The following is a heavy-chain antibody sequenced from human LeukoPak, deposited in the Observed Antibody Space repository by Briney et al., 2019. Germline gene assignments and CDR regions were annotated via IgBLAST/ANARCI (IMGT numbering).Heavy chain of an antibody. D-gene: IGHD3-3*01. V-gene: IGHV3-23*01. J-gene: IGHJ4*02. CDR3: ARDLVGDSTFDY. CDR2: LSGTGNT. CDR1: GFNFYIYA. Sequence: GGSLRLSCAASGFNFYIYAMSWVRQAPGKGLEWVSSLSGTGNTYYADFVKGRFTISRDNAKNSLYLQMNSLRAEDTAVYYCARDLVGDSTFDYWGQGTLVTVSS.